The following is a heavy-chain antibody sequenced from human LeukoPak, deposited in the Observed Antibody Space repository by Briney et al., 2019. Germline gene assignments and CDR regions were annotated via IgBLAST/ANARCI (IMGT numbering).Heavy chain of an antibody. Sequence: QAGGSLRLSCAASGFTFSSYAMSWVRQAPGKGLEWVSAISGSGGSTYYADSVRGRFTISRDNSKNTLYLQMNSLRAEDTAVYYCAKDYPGEQQKSYYYYGMDVWGQGTTVTVSS. J-gene: IGHJ6*02. CDR3: AKDYPGEQQKSYYYYGMDV. CDR2: ISGSGGST. CDR1: GFTFSSYA. D-gene: IGHD6-13*01. V-gene: IGHV3-23*01.